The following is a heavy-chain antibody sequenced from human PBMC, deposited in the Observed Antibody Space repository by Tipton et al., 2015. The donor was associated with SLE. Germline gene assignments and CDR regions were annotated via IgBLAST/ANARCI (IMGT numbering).Heavy chain of an antibody. D-gene: IGHD1-26*01. CDR2: IYYSGST. V-gene: IGHV4-59*01. CDR3: AREGGSYTAFDY. Sequence: LRLSCTVSGGSISSYFWSWIRQPPGKGLEWIGHIYYSGSTNYNPSLKSRVTISVDTSKNQFSLKLSSVTAADTAVYYCAREGGSYTAFDYWGQGTPVTVSS. J-gene: IGHJ4*02. CDR1: GGSISSYF.